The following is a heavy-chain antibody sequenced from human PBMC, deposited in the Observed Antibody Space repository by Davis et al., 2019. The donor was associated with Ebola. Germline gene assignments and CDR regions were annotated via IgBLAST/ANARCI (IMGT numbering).Heavy chain of an antibody. CDR2: IRYDGSDK. CDR3: AKEEYGISPALDS. V-gene: IGHV3-30*02. Sequence: PGGSLRLSCAASGFTFSDYYMSWIRQAPGRGLEWMSFIRYDGSDKFYADSVRGRFTISRDNSKNTVILQMNSLRDEDTAVYYCAKEEYGISPALDSWGQGTLVSVSS. J-gene: IGHJ4*02. D-gene: IGHD6-6*01. CDR1: GFTFSDYY.